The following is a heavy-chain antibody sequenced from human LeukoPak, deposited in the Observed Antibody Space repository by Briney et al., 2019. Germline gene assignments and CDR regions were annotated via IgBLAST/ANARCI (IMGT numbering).Heavy chain of an antibody. CDR3: ANVRYKYSKDY. V-gene: IGHV3-53*01. J-gene: IGHJ4*02. CDR2: IYTDGAT. Sequence: GGSLRLSCAASGFTVSSNFMSWVRQAPGKGLEWVSVIYTDGATYFADSVKGRFTISRDNSKNTLYLQMNSLRAEDTAVYYCANVRYKYSKDYWGQGTLVTVSS. D-gene: IGHD2/OR15-2a*01. CDR1: GFTVSSNF.